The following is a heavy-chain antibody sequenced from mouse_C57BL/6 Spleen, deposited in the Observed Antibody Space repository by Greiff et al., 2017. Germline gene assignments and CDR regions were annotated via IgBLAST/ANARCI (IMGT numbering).Heavy chain of an antibody. CDR2: MDPNSGGT. CDR1: GYTFTSYW. V-gene: IGHV1-72*01. CDR3: ARSTMVTEGFAY. J-gene: IGHJ3*01. Sequence: QVQLQQPGAELVQPGASVTLSCKASGYTFTSYWMHWVKQRPGRGLEWIGRMDPNSGGTKYNEKFKSKATLTVDKPSSTAYMQLSSLTAEDSAVYYCARSTMVTEGFAYGGQGTLVTVSA. D-gene: IGHD2-2*01.